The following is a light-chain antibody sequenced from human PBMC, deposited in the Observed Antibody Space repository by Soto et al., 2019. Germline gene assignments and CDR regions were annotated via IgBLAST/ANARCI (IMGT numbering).Light chain of an antibody. CDR3: QQRSNWPPLIT. Sequence: EIVLTQSPATLSLSPGERATLSCRASQSVSSYLAWYQQKPGQAPRLLIYDASNRATGIPARFGGSGSGTDFTLTISTLEPEDFAVYYCQQRSNWPPLITFGPGTKVDIK. CDR1: QSVSSY. V-gene: IGKV3-11*01. CDR2: DAS. J-gene: IGKJ3*01.